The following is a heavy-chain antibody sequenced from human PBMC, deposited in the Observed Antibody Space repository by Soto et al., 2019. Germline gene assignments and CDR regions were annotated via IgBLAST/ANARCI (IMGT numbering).Heavy chain of an antibody. J-gene: IGHJ4*02. CDR1: GGTFSSYT. V-gene: IGHV1-69*02. CDR3: ARASSHSPPTDY. Sequence: QVQLVQSGAEVKKPGSSVKVSCKASGGTFSSYTISWVRQAPGQGLEWMGRIIPILGIANYEQKFQGRVTITADKSTSTAYMELSSLRSEDTAVYYCARASSHSPPTDYWGQGTLVTVSS. CDR2: IIPILGIA. D-gene: IGHD2-15*01.